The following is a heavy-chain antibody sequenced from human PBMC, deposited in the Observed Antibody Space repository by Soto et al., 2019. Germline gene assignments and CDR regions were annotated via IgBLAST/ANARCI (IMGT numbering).Heavy chain of an antibody. Sequence: EVQLVGSGGGLVQPGGSLRLSCAASGFTFSTYWMHWVRQAPGKGLVWVSRLDNDGTNTRYADSVKGRFTVSRDNGKNTVYLQMDSLRAEDTAVYYCARDGGTYFDYWGQGTLVTVSS. D-gene: IGHD3-16*01. CDR2: LDNDGTNT. CDR3: ARDGGTYFDY. J-gene: IGHJ4*02. V-gene: IGHV3-74*01. CDR1: GFTFSTYW.